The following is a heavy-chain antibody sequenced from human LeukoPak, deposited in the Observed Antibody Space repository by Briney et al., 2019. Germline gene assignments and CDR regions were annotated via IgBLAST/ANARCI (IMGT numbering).Heavy chain of an antibody. CDR2: ISSSGRHI. J-gene: IGHJ3*02. V-gene: IGHV3-21*04. CDR3: ARGLQETLAWLKALSAFDI. Sequence: PGGSLRLSCEASGFTFSSYSMNWVRQAPGKGLDWVSSISSSGRHIYYADSVKGRFTISRDNAKNSLYLQMNSLRAEDTAVYYCARGLQETLAWLKALSAFDIWGQGTMVTVSS. CDR1: GFTFSSYS. D-gene: IGHD5-24*01.